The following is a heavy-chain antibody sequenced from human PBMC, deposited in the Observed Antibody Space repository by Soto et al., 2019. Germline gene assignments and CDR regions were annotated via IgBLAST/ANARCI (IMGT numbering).Heavy chain of an antibody. J-gene: IGHJ4*02. V-gene: IGHV3-49*03. CDR1: GFTFGDYA. CDR3: TRMFVGPEGYCTNGVCYSWIGYYFDY. CDR2: IRSKAYGGTT. D-gene: IGHD2-8*01. Sequence: GGSLRLSCTASGFTFGDYAMSWFRQAPGKGLEWVGFIRSKAYGGTTEYAASVKGRFTISRDDSKSIAYLQMNSLKTEDTAVYYCTRMFVGPEGYCTNGVCYSWIGYYFDYWGQGTLVTVSS.